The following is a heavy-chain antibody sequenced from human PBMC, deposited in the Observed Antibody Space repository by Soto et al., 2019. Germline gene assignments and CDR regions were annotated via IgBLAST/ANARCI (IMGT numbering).Heavy chain of an antibody. CDR1: GGSISSGY. Sequence: SETLSLTCSVSGGSISSGYWTWIWQPPGKGLEWIGYIYYGGSINYNPSLKSRVIISVDTAKNQFSLRLSSVTAADTAVYYCTGAYYDISGYSLDPWGQGTSVTVSS. J-gene: IGHJ5*02. D-gene: IGHD3-22*01. CDR3: TGAYYDISGYSLDP. CDR2: IYYGGSI. V-gene: IGHV4-59*01.